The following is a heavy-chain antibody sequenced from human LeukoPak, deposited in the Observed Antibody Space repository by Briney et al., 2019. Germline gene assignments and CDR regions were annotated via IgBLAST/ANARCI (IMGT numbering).Heavy chain of an antibody. CDR2: IYHNGGA. Sequence: PSQTLSLTCTVSGGSISSGDYYWSWIRQPPGKGLEWIGYIYHNGGAHYTPSLKSRVIISVDTSKNQFSLNLCSVTAADTAVYYCARVSCSGGSCYIFDYWGQGTLVTVSS. CDR1: GGSISSGDYY. D-gene: IGHD2-15*01. V-gene: IGHV4-30-4*01. J-gene: IGHJ4*02. CDR3: ARVSCSGGSCYIFDY.